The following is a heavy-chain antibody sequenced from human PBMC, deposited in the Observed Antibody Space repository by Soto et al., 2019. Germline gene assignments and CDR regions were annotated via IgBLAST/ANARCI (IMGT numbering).Heavy chain of an antibody. J-gene: IGHJ4*02. CDR3: TRDPGYDSRGYFADY. V-gene: IGHV4-61*01. CDR1: GASVSSGSDY. D-gene: IGHD3-22*01. Sequence: SETLSLTCTVSGASVSSGSDYWSWIRQPPGKGLEWIGYIYYSGRINYNPSLKSRVTISEDTYKNQFSLKLSSVTAADTAVYYCTRDPGYDSRGYFADYWGQGTLVTVSS. CDR2: IYYSGRI.